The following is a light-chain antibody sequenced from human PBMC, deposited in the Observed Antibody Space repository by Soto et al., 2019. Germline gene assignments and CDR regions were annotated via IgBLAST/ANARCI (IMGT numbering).Light chain of an antibody. V-gene: IGLV7-46*01. CDR1: TGAVTSGHY. J-gene: IGLJ2*01. Sequence: QTVVTQEPSLTVSPGGTVTLTCGSSTGAVTSGHYPYWFQQKPGHAPRTLIYDTNNKQSWTPARFSGSLLGGKAALTLSGAQPEDEAEYYCLLSYSGARVFGGGTKLTVL. CDR2: DTN. CDR3: LLSYSGARV.